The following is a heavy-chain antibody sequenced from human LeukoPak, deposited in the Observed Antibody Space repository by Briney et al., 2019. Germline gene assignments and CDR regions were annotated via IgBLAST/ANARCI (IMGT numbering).Heavy chain of an antibody. J-gene: IGHJ3*02. CDR3: ASTSYCSSTSCYLGASDI. Sequence: GGSLRLSCAASGFTFDDYGMSWVRQAPGKGLKWVSGINWNGGSTGYADSVKGRFTISRDNAKNSLYLQMNSLRAEDTAVYYCASTSYCSSTSCYLGASDIWGQGTMVTVSS. D-gene: IGHD2-2*01. CDR2: INWNGGST. V-gene: IGHV3-20*04. CDR1: GFTFDDYG.